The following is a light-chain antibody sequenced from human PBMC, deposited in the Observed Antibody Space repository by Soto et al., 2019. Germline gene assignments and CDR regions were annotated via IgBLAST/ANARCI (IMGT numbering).Light chain of an antibody. CDR2: DAS. Sequence: EIVLTQSPGTLSLSPGERATLSCRASQSVSSTYLAWYQQKPGQAPRLLIYDASGRATGIPDRFSGSGSGTDFTLTISRLEPEDFAVYYCQQYGSPITFGQGTRLEIK. J-gene: IGKJ5*01. CDR3: QQYGSPIT. CDR1: QSVSSTY. V-gene: IGKV3-20*01.